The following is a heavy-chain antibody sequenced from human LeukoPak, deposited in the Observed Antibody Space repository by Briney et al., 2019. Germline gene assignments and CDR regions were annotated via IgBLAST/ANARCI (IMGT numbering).Heavy chain of an antibody. Sequence: PGGSLRLSCAASGFTFSSYAMHWVRQAPGKGLEWVAVISYDGSNKYYADSMKGRFTISRDSSKSTLYLQMNSLRAEDTAMYYCARGQRRHTDMAPSFDYWGQGTLVTVSS. V-gene: IGHV3-30*04. CDR3: ARGQRRHTDMAPSFDY. J-gene: IGHJ4*02. CDR2: ISYDGSNK. CDR1: GFTFSSYA. D-gene: IGHD5-18*01.